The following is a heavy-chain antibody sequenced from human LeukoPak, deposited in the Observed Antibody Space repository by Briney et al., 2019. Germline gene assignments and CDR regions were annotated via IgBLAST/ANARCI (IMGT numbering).Heavy chain of an antibody. CDR3: AREAYYYDSSGYEGAYYFDY. J-gene: IGHJ4*02. Sequence: PGGSLRLSCAASGFTVSSNYMSWVRQAPGKGLEWVSVIYSGGSTYYADSVKGRFTISRDNSKNTLYLQMNSLRAEDTAVYYCAREAYYYDSSGYEGAYYFDYWGQGTLVTVYS. CDR1: GFTVSSNY. D-gene: IGHD3-22*01. CDR2: IYSGGST. V-gene: IGHV3-53*01.